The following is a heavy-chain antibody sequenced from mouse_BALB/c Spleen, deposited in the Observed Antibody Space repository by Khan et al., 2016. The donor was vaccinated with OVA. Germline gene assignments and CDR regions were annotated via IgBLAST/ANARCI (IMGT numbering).Heavy chain of an antibody. D-gene: IGHD2-3*01. CDR1: GFNIRDNY. CDR2: IAPANGNV. J-gene: IGHJ1*01. V-gene: IGHV14-3*02. CDR3: AHPSYDPRYFDV. Sequence: VQLKQSGAELVKPGASVKLSCTASGFNIRDNYIHWVKQRPEQGLEWIGRIAPANGNVKYDPKFQGKATITADTSSNTAYLQVSSLTSNDSALYYCAHPSYDPRYFDVWGAGTTVTVSS.